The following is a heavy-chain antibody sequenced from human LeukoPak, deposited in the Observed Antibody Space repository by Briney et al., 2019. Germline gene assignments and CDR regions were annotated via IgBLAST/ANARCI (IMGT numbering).Heavy chain of an antibody. CDR1: GYTFTSYG. J-gene: IGHJ5*02. CDR2: ISAYNGNT. Sequence: GASVKVSCKASGYTFTSYGISWVRQAPGQGLEWMGWISAYNGNTNYAQKLQGRVTMTTDTSTSTAYMELRSLRSDDTAVYYCARSSAHELEDWNYPNPTNNWFDPWGQGTLVTVSS. V-gene: IGHV1-18*01. CDR3: ARSSAHELEDWNYPNPTNNWFDP. D-gene: IGHD1-7*01.